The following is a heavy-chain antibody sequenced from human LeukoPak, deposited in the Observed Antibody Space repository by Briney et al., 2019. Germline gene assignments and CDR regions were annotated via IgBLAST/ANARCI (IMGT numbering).Heavy chain of an antibody. Sequence: SETLSLTCTVSGGSVTTDYWSWIRQPPGKGLEWNGYFSYSGSTNYNPSLKSRVTISVDTSKNQFSLKLSSVTAADTAVYYCARGPLDSGYTYFDYWGQGTLVSVAS. D-gene: IGHD5-12*01. CDR2: FSYSGST. CDR1: GGSVTTDY. CDR3: ARGPLDSGYTYFDY. V-gene: IGHV4-59*02. J-gene: IGHJ4*02.